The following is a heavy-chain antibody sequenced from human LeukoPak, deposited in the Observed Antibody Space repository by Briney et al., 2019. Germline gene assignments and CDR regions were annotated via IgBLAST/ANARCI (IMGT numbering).Heavy chain of an antibody. D-gene: IGHD6-13*01. CDR3: AKDRRIAAAGPHYYYYYMDV. V-gene: IGHV3-30*04. Sequence: GGSLRLSCAASGFTFSSYAMHWVRQAPGKGLEWVAVISYDGSNKYYADSVKGRFTLSRDNSKNTLYLQMNSLRAEDTAVYYCAKDRRIAAAGPHYYYYYMDVWGKGTTVTVSS. CDR2: ISYDGSNK. CDR1: GFTFSSYA. J-gene: IGHJ6*03.